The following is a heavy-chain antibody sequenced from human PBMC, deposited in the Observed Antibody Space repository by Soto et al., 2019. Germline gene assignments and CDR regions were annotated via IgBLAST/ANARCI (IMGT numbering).Heavy chain of an antibody. D-gene: IGHD3-3*01. CDR2: ISSSSSYI. CDR3: AIETYYDFWSGYYVY. J-gene: IGHJ4*02. Sequence: EVQLVESGGGLVKPGGSLRLSCAASGFTFSSYSMNWVRQAPGKGLEWVSSISSSSSYIYYADSVKGRFTISRDNAKNSLYLQMNSLRAEDTAVYYSAIETYYDFWSGYYVYWGQGTLVTVSS. CDR1: GFTFSSYS. V-gene: IGHV3-21*01.